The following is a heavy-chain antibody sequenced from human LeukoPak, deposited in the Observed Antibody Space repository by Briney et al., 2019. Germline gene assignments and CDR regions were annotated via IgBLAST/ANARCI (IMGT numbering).Heavy chain of an antibody. CDR3: AKSKAEGYYYYYDLDV. CDR2: VSGSGGDT. J-gene: IGHJ6*02. CDR1: GLTFNRYA. V-gene: IGHV3-23*01. Sequence: PGGSLRLSCAASGLTFNRYAINWVRQAPGKGLEWVSVVSGSGGDTYYADSVKGRFTVSRDNSKNTLYLQMNSLRADDTAIYYCAKSKAEGYYYYYDLDVWGQGTTVTVSS. D-gene: IGHD1-14*01.